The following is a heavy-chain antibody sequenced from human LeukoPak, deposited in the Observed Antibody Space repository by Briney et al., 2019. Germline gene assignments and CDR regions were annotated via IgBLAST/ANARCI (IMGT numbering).Heavy chain of an antibody. D-gene: IGHD3-10*01. V-gene: IGHV5-10-1*01. CDR2: IDPSDSYT. CDR3: ASLTMVWGGDIG. CDR1: GYSFTSYW. Sequence: GESLKISCKGSGYSFTSYWISWVRQLPGKGLEWMGRIDPSDSYTNYSPPFQGHVTISADKSISTAYLQWTSLKASDTAMYYCASLTMVWGGDIGWGQGTLVTVSS. J-gene: IGHJ4*02.